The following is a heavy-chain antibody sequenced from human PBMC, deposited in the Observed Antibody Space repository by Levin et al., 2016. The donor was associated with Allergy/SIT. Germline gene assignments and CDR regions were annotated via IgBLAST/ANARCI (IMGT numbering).Heavy chain of an antibody. CDR3: ARDGGDFWSGYLYYFDY. D-gene: IGHD3-3*01. CDR1: GFTFSSYW. CDR2: IKQDGSEK. Sequence: GGSLRLSCAASGFTFSSYWMSWVRQAPGKGLEWVANIKQDGSEKYYVDSVKGRFTISRDNAKNSLYLQMNSLRAEDTAVYYCARDGGDFWSGYLYYFDYWGQGTLVTVSS. J-gene: IGHJ4*02. V-gene: IGHV3-7*01.